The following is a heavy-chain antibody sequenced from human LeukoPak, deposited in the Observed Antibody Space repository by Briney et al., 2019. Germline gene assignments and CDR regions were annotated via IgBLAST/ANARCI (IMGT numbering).Heavy chain of an antibody. V-gene: IGHV3-30*04. J-gene: IGHJ4*02. CDR3: ASLDYGGNSAVDY. CDR2: ISYDGSNK. Sequence: GGSLRLSCAASGFTFSSYAMHWVRQAPGKGLEWGAVISYDGSNKYYADSVKGRFTISRDNSKNTLYLQMNSLRAEDTAVYYCASLDYGGNSAVDYWGQGTLVTVSS. D-gene: IGHD4-23*01. CDR1: GFTFSSYA.